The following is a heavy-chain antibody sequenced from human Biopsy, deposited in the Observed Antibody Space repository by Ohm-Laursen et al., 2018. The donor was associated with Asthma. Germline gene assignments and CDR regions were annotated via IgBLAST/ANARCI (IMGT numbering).Heavy chain of an antibody. CDR2: INSVFGTT. CDR1: GGTFNTYV. Sequence: GSSVKVSCKSLGGTFNTYVIGWVRQAPGQGLEWMGGINSVFGTTTYPQKFQDRVTITADDSTSTVYMELSSLRSEDTAVYYCARKAGSCINRTCCSLDFWGQGTLVTVSS. V-gene: IGHV1-69*01. J-gene: IGHJ4*02. D-gene: IGHD2-2*01. CDR3: ARKAGSCINRTCCSLDF.